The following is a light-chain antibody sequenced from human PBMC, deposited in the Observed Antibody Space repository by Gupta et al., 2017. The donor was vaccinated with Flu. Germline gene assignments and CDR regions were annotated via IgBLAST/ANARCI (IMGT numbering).Light chain of an antibody. CDR1: QSVSSN. CDR2: AAS. J-gene: IGKJ5*01. Sequence: EIVMPPSPATLSVSPGERATLSCRASQSVSSNVAWYQQKSGQAPRLLIYAASTRAAGIPARFSGSGSGTEFTLTISSLQSGDFAIYYCQQYTNRPPITFGQGTRLEI. CDR3: QQYTNRPPIT. V-gene: IGKV3-15*01.